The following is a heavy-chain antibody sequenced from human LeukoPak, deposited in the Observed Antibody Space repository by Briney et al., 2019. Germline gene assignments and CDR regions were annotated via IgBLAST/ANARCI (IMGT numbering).Heavy chain of an antibody. D-gene: IGHD6-19*01. CDR2: INPNSGDT. CDR1: GYTFTGYY. Sequence: ASVPVSCKASGYTFTGYYMHWVRPAPGQGLEWMGWINPNSGDTNYSQKFQGRVSMTRDTSINTAYMELSRLTSDDTAVYYCARDLYSSGWTDAFDIWGQGTMVTVSS. J-gene: IGHJ3*02. CDR3: ARDLYSSGWTDAFDI. V-gene: IGHV1-2*02.